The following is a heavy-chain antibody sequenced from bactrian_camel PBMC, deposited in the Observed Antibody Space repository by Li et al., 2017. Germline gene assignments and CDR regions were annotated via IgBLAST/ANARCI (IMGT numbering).Heavy chain of an antibody. Sequence: VQLVESGGGSVQTGGSLRLSCAASGFTFSHYDMSWVRQAAGKGLEWVSTINAAGSSTYYAESVKGRFTISQDNAKNTLFLQMNNLNPEDTGMYYCASGRVWVDSLTANEVLGTGSYVYWGQGTQVTVS. D-gene: IGHD3*01. CDR1: GFTFSHYD. V-gene: IGHV3S40*01. J-gene: IGHJ4*01. CDR3: ASGRVWVDSLTANEVLGTGSYVY. CDR2: INAAGSST.